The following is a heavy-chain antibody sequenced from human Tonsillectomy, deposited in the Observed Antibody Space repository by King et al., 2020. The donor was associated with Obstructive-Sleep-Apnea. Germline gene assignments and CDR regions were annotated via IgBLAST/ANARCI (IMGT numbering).Heavy chain of an antibody. D-gene: IGHD3/OR15-3a*01. CDR3: ARDSPLRTGNYYGMDV. V-gene: IGHV3-33*01. CDR2: IWYDGSNK. CDR1: GFTFNSFG. J-gene: IGHJ6*02. Sequence: QLVQSGGGVVQPGRSLRLSCAASGFTFNSFGMDWVRQAPGKGREWVAFIWYDGSNKYYADSVKGRFTISRDNSKNTLYLQMNSLRAEDTAVYYCARDSPLRTGNYYGMDVWGQGTTVTVSS.